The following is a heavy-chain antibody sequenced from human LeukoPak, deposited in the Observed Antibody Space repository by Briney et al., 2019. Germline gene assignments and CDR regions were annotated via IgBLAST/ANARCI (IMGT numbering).Heavy chain of an antibody. CDR1: GYTFTSYG. Sequence: ASVKVSCKASGYTFTSYGISWVRQAPGQGLEWMGWISAYNGNTNYAQKLQGRVTMTTDTSTSTAYMELRSLRSDDTAVYYCARVRGIAARPDYNWFDPWGQGTLVTVS. V-gene: IGHV1-18*01. CDR3: ARVRGIAARPDYNWFDP. CDR2: ISAYNGNT. D-gene: IGHD6-6*01. J-gene: IGHJ5*02.